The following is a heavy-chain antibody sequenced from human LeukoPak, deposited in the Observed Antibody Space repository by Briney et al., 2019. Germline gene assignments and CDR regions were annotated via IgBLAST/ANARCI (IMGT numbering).Heavy chain of an antibody. CDR3: ARDGRGIAAAGTLDY. CDR1: GFTFSSYE. V-gene: IGHV3-48*03. J-gene: IGHJ4*02. CDR2: ISSSGSTL. D-gene: IGHD6-13*01. Sequence: GGSLRLSCAASGFTFSSYEMNWVRQAPGKGLEWVSYISSSGSTLYYADSVKGRFTISRDNAKNSLYLQMNSLRAEDTAVYYCARDGRGIAAAGTLDYWGQGTLVTVSS.